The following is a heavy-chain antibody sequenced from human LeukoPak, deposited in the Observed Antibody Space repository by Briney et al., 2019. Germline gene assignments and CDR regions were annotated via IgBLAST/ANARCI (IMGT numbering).Heavy chain of an antibody. Sequence: GRSLRLSCAASGFTFSSYAMHWVRQAPGKGLEWVAVISYDGSNKYYADSVKGRFTISRDNSKNTLYLQMNSLRAEDTAVYYCARALPRLRFLEWSSSGMDVWGQGTTVTVSS. CDR1: GFTFSSYA. CDR2: ISYDGSNK. D-gene: IGHD3-3*01. J-gene: IGHJ6*02. CDR3: ARALPRLRFLEWSSSGMDV. V-gene: IGHV3-30-3*01.